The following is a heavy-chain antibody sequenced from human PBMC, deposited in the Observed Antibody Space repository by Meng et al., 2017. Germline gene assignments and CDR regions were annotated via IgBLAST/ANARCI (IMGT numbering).Heavy chain of an antibody. J-gene: IGHJ4*02. Sequence: EGKRWESGGGLVRPGGSLRLSCAASGFTFSSYSMNWVRQAPGKGLEWVSSISSSSSYIYYADSVKGRFTISRDNAKNSLYLQMNSLRAEDTAVYYCARVLSSSGWSEIDYWGQGTLVTVSS. CDR3: ARVLSSSGWSEIDY. V-gene: IGHV3-21*01. CDR1: GFTFSSYS. D-gene: IGHD6-19*01. CDR2: ISSSSSYI.